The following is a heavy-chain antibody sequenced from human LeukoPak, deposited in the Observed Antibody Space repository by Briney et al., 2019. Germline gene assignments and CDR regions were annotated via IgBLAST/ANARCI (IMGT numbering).Heavy chain of an antibody. Sequence: GSSVKVSCKASGGTFSSYAISWVRQAPGQGLEWMGRIIPILGIANYAQKFQGRVTITADKSTSTAYMELSSLRSEDTAVYYCAREVTDGYSSGWTDYWGQGTLVTVSS. CDR2: IIPILGIA. CDR1: GGTFSSYA. J-gene: IGHJ4*02. CDR3: AREVTDGYSSGWTDY. V-gene: IGHV1-69*04. D-gene: IGHD6-19*01.